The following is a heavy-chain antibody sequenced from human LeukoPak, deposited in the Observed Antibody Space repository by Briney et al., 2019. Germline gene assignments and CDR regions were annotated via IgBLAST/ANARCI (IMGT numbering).Heavy chain of an antibody. D-gene: IGHD3-10*01. Sequence: KPSETLSFTCSVSSDSITSSSYLWVWVRQPPGKGLEWIGDIYSNGHISYNPSLKSRADISVDTSKNQFSLNLSSVTAADTAVYYCARRHYGSGNIDSWGRGTLVTVSS. V-gene: IGHV4-39*01. CDR2: IYSNGHI. CDR3: ARRHYGSGNIDS. J-gene: IGHJ4*02. CDR1: SDSITSSSYL.